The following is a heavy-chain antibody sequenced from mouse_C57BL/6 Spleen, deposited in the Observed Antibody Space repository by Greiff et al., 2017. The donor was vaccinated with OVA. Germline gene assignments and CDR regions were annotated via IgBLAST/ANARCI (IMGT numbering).Heavy chain of an antibody. CDR2: IYPGDGDT. V-gene: IGHV1-80*01. CDR1: GYAFSSYW. CDR3: ARRLRWDFDY. Sequence: VKLMESGAELVKPGASVKISCKASGYAFSSYWMNWVKQRPGKGLEWIGQIYPGDGDTNYNGKFKGKATLTADKSSSTAYMQLSSLASEDSAVYFCARRLRWDFDYGGQGTTLTVSS. J-gene: IGHJ2*01. D-gene: IGHD2-4*01.